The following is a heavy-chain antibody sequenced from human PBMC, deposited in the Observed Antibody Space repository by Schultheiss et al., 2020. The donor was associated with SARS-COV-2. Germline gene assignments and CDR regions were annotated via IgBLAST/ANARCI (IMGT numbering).Heavy chain of an antibody. CDR2: ISAYNGNT. V-gene: IGHV1-18*01. CDR1: GYTFTSYG. Sequence: ASVKVSCKASGYTFTSYGISWVRQAPGQGLEWMGWISAYNGNTNYAQKLQGRVTMTTDTSTSTAYMELRSLRAKDTAVYYCARAATLYSSGWYNYWGQGTLVTVSS. J-gene: IGHJ4*02. D-gene: IGHD6-19*01. CDR3: ARAATLYSSGWYNY.